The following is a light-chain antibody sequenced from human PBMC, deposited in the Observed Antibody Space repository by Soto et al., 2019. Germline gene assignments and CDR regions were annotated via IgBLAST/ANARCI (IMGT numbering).Light chain of an antibody. CDR3: QQYGSSPPST. Sequence: EIVLTQSSGTLSLSPGERATLSCRASQSVSSSYLAWYQQKPGQAARLLIYGASSRATGIPDRFSGSGSGTDFTLTISRLEPEDFAVYYCQQYGSSPPSTFGQGTHWRL. V-gene: IGKV3-20*01. CDR2: GAS. CDR1: QSVSSSY. J-gene: IGKJ5*01.